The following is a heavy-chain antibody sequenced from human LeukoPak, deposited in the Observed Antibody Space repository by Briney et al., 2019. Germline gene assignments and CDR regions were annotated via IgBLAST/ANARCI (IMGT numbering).Heavy chain of an antibody. Sequence: GASVKVSCTASGYTFTSYGISWVRQAPGQGLEWMGWISAYNGNTNYAQKLQGRVTMTTDTSTSTAYMELRSLRSDDTAVYYCARGYCSGGSCYCFDYWGQGTLVTVSS. J-gene: IGHJ4*02. D-gene: IGHD2-15*01. V-gene: IGHV1-18*01. CDR3: ARGYCSGGSCYCFDY. CDR1: GYTFTSYG. CDR2: ISAYNGNT.